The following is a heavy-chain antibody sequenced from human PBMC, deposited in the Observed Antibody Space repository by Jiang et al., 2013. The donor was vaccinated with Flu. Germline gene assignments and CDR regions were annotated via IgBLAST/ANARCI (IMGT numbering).Heavy chain of an antibody. D-gene: IGHD7-27*01. Sequence: GLLKPSETLSLTCTVSGGPISGHYWSWIRHAPRGRDWSGLDISITSGTTTSNPSLNSRVTMSVDTSQNQFSLNVGSVTAADTAVYYCAKNGDTTSPGFRYWGQGTLVTVSS. CDR2: SITSGTT. CDR3: AKNGDTTSPGFRY. V-gene: IGHV4-59*11. CDR1: GGPISGHY. J-gene: IGHJ4*02.